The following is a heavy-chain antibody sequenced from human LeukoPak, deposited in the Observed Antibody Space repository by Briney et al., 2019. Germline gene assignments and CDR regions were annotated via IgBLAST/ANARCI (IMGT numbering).Heavy chain of an antibody. V-gene: IGHV3-9*03. D-gene: IGHD6-19*01. CDR1: GFTFDDYA. J-gene: IGHJ4*02. CDR3: AKGLEEWLEYYFDY. CDR2: ISWNSGSI. Sequence: AGGSLRLSCAASGFTFDDYAMHWVRQAPGKGLEWVSGISWNSGSIGYADSVKGRFTISRDNAKNSLYLQMNILRAEDMALYYCAKGLEEWLEYYFDYWGQGTLVTVSS.